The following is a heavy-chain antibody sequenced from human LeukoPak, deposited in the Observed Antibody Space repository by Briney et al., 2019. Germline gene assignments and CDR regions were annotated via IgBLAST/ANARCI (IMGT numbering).Heavy chain of an antibody. J-gene: IGHJ4*02. CDR1: GFTFSNSA. D-gene: IGHD6-13*01. CDR3: AKAAGAVITAAGITFDY. V-gene: IGHV3-9*01. Sequence: PGGSLRLSCAASGFTFSNSAMSWVRQAPGKGLEWVSGISWNSGSIGYADSVKGRFTISRDNAKNSLYLQMNSLRAEDTALYYCAKAAGAVITAAGITFDYWGQGTLVTVSS. CDR2: ISWNSGSI.